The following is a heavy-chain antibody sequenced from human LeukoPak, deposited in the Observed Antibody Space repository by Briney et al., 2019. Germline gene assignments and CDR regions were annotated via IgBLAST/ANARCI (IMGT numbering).Heavy chain of an antibody. CDR1: GGSLRPDY. CDR2: IHYPGTT. CDR3: AKILPGGHFDH. D-gene: IGHD1-26*01. J-gene: IGHJ4*02. V-gene: IGHV4-59*08. Sequence: SETLSLTCTVSGGSLRPDYWTWLRQPPGKQLEWIGSIHYPGTTDYNPSLKSRLTLSVDTSRIRFSLKLSSVTAADTAVYYCAKILPGGHFDHWGQGALVTVSS.